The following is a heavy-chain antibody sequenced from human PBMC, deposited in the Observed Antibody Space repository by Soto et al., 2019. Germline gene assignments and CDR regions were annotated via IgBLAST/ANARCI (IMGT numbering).Heavy chain of an antibody. CDR1: GFTFSSYG. CDR3: ARERRGGGSRPSPNYYYYYMDV. J-gene: IGHJ6*03. D-gene: IGHD2-2*01. V-gene: IGHV3-33*01. CDR2: IWYDGSNK. Sequence: HPGGSLRLSCAASGFTFSSYGMHWVRQAPGKGLEWVAVIWYDGSNKYYADSVKGRFTISRDNSKNTLYLQMNSLRAEDTAVYYCARERRGGGSRPSPNYYYYYMDVWGKGTTVTAP.